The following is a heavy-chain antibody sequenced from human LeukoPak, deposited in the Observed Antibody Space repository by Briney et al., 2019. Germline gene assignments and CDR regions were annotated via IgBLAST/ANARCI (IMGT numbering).Heavy chain of an antibody. J-gene: IGHJ5*02. V-gene: IGHV4-4*07. CDR2: IYTSGST. D-gene: IGHD6-19*01. CDR3: ARGREDSSGWYRGSRGHWFDP. Sequence: SGPTLVKPSETLSLTCTVSGGSISSYYWSWIRQPAGKGLEWIGRIYTSGSTNYNPSLKSRVTMSVDTSKNQFSLKLSSVTAADTAVYYCARGREDSSGWYRGSRGHWFDPWGQGTLVTVSS. CDR1: GGSISSYY.